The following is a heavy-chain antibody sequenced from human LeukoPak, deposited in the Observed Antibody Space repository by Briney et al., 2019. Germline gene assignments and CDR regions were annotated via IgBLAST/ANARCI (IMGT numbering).Heavy chain of an antibody. V-gene: IGHV4-4*07. J-gene: IGHJ3*02. Sequence: SETLSLTCTVSGGSISNYYWSWIRQPAGKGLEWIGRIYSNGSPDYNPSLTSRVTMSVDTSKNQVSLKLYSVTAADTAVYYCARAHASGYFDVFDIWGQGTMVTVSS. CDR1: GGSISNYY. CDR2: IYSNGSP. CDR3: ARAHASGYFDVFDI. D-gene: IGHD3-22*01.